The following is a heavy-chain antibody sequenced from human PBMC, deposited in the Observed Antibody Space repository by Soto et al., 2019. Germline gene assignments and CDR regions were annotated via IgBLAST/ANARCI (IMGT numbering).Heavy chain of an antibody. CDR2: IYYSGST. V-gene: IGHV4-39*01. J-gene: IGHJ5*02. D-gene: IGHD2-15*01. CDR1: GGSISSSSYY. Sequence: SETLSLTSTVYGGSISSSSYYWGWIRQPPGKGLEWIGSIYYSGSTYYNPSLKSRVTISVDTSKNQFSLKLSSVTAADTAVYYCARLVAAVNNWFDPWGQGTLVTVS. CDR3: ARLVAAVNNWFDP.